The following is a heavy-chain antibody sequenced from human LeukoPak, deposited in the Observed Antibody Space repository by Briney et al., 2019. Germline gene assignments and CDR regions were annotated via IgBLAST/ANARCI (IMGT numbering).Heavy chain of an antibody. V-gene: IGHV3-33*01. CDR2: IWYDGSNK. CDR3: ARGDRPVVPAAMPAS. CDR1: GFTFSSYG. Sequence: PGRSLGLSCAASGFTFSSYGMHWVRQAPGKGLEWVAVIWYDGSNKYYADSVKGRFTISRDNSKNTLYLQMNSLRAEDTAVYYCARGDRPVVPAAMPASWGQGTLVTVSS. D-gene: IGHD2-2*01. J-gene: IGHJ4*02.